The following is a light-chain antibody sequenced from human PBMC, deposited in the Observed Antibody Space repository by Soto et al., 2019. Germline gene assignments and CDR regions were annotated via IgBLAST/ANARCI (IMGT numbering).Light chain of an antibody. Sequence: DSVMTQFPLSLSVTPGEPASISCRSSQSLLHSNGYNYVDWYVQKPGQSPQLLIYLGSNRASGDPDRFSGSGSGTDFTLKISRVEAEDVGVYYCMQALQIRVEFGQEPKVEIK. CDR3: MQALQIRVE. J-gene: IGKJ1*01. V-gene: IGKV2-28*01. CDR1: QSLLHSNGYNY. CDR2: LGS.